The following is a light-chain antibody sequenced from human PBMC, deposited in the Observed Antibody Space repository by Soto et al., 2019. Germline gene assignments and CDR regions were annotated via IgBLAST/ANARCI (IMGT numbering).Light chain of an antibody. Sequence: QPVLTQPPSVSGAPGQTVTIPCTGSTSNIGSEYDVHWYQQVSGTAPKLVIYANNNRPSGVPDRFSGSTSGTSATLAITGLQAEDESDYYCQSYDNSLSGWVFGGGTKLTVL. CDR1: TSNIGSEYD. J-gene: IGLJ3*02. CDR3: QSYDNSLSGWV. CDR2: ANN. V-gene: IGLV1-40*01.